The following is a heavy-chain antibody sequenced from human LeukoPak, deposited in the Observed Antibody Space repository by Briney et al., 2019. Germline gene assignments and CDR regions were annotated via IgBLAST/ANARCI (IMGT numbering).Heavy chain of an antibody. CDR2: ISYDGSNK. V-gene: IGHV3-30*01. CDR3: ARDQYCSSTSCYALDY. CDR1: GFTFSSYA. Sequence: SLRLSCAASGFTFSSYAMHWVRQAPGKGLEWVAVISYDGSNKYYADSVKGRFTISRDNSKNTLYLQMNSLRAEDTAVYYCARDQYCSSTSCYALDYWGQGTLVTVSS. D-gene: IGHD2-2*01. J-gene: IGHJ4*02.